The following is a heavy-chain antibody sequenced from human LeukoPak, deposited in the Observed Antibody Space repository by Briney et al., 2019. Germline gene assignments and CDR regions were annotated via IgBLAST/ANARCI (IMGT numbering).Heavy chain of an antibody. Sequence: SETLSLTCTVSGGSISSYCWSWIRQPPGKGLEWIGYIYYSGSTNYNPSLKSRVTISVDTSKSQFSLKLSSVTAADTAVYYCARMYYYGSGSDYWGQGTLVTVSS. D-gene: IGHD3-10*01. J-gene: IGHJ4*02. CDR1: GGSISSYC. V-gene: IGHV4-59*01. CDR3: ARMYYYGSGSDY. CDR2: IYYSGST.